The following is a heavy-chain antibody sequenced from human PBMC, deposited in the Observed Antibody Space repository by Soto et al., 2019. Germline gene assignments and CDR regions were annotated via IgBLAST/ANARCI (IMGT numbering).Heavy chain of an antibody. Sequence: EVQLLESGGGLVQPGGSLRLSCAASGFTFSYYAVTWVRQAPGKGLEWVSTISGSGGSTYYAESVKGRFTISRDNSKNTLYLQMNSLRDEDTAVYYCAKDQGSSWYEIDYWGQGTLVTVSS. CDR1: GFTFSYYA. J-gene: IGHJ4*02. V-gene: IGHV3-23*01. CDR2: ISGSGGST. D-gene: IGHD6-13*01. CDR3: AKDQGSSWYEIDY.